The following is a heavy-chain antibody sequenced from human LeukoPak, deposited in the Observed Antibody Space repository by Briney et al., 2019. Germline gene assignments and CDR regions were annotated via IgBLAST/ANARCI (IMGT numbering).Heavy chain of an antibody. J-gene: IGHJ4*02. CDR1: GYTFTGYS. CDR2: INPNSGGT. CDR3: ARDEVAYCGGDCYLGDY. Sequence: ASVKVSCKASGYTFTGYSMHWVRQAPGRGLEWMGWINPNSGGTNYAQKFQGRVTMTRDTSISTAYMELSRLRSDDTAVYYCARDEVAYCGGDCYLGDYWAQGTLVTVSS. V-gene: IGHV1-2*02. D-gene: IGHD2-21*02.